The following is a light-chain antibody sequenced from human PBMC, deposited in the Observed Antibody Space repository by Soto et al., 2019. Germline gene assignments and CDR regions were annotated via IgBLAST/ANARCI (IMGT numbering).Light chain of an antibody. V-gene: IGLV4-69*01. CDR3: QTWGTAIRV. Sequence: QPVLTQSPSASAPLGASVKLTCTLSSGHSSYAIAWHQQQPEEGPRYLMKLNSDGTHSKGDGIPDRFSGSSSGAERYLTISSLQSEDEADYYCQTWGTAIRVFGGGTKLTVL. J-gene: IGLJ3*02. CDR1: SGHSSYA. CDR2: LNSDGTH.